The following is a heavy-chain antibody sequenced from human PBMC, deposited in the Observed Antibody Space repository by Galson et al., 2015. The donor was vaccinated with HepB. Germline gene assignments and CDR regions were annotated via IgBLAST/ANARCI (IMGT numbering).Heavy chain of an antibody. Sequence: SLRLSCAASGFTFSSYSMNWVRQAPGKGLEWVSSISRSSSYIYYADSVKGRFTISRDNAKNSLYLQMNSLRAEDTAVYYCARVWKYYYYYMDVWGKGTTVTVSS. D-gene: IGHD1-1*01. CDR3: ARVWKYYYYYMDV. J-gene: IGHJ6*03. CDR1: GFTFSSYS. V-gene: IGHV3-21*01. CDR2: ISRSSSYI.